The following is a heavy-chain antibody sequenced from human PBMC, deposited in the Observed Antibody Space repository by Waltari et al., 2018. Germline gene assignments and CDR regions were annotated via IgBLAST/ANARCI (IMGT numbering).Heavy chain of an antibody. D-gene: IGHD5-12*01. CDR3: AGWLQFPFDY. CDR1: GYSISSGYY. V-gene: IGHV4-38-2*01. CDR2: IYHSGST. J-gene: IGHJ4*02. Sequence: QVQLQESGPGLVKPSETLSLTCAVSGYSISSGYYWGWIRQPPGKGLEWIGSIYHSGSTYYNPSLKSRVTIPVDTSKNQFSLKLSSVTAADTAVYYCAGWLQFPFDYWGQGTLVIVSS.